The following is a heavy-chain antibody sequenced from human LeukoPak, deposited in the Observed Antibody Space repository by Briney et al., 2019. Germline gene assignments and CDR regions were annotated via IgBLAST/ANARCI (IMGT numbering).Heavy chain of an antibody. D-gene: IGHD4-11*01. V-gene: IGHV3-33*01. CDR2: IWYDGSNK. CDR3: ARDRESESDSEGDY. CDR1: GFTFSSYG. J-gene: IGHJ4*02. Sequence: GRSLRLSCAASGFTFSSYGMHWVRQAPGKGLEWVAVIWYDGSNKYYADSVKGRFTISRDNSKNTLYLQMNSLRAEDTALYYCARDRESESDSEGDYWGQGTLVTVSS.